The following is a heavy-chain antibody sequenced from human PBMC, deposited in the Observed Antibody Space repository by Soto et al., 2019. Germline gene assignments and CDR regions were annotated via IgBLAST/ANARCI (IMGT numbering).Heavy chain of an antibody. D-gene: IGHD5-18*01. V-gene: IGHV3-74*01. CDR3: ASGYNYGYCDY. J-gene: IGHJ4*02. Sequence: GGTLRLSCAASGFTFSRYWMHWVRQVPGKGLVWVSRINPDGGSTSYADSVKGRFTISRDNAKNTLYLQMNSLRPEDTAVYYCASGYNYGYCDYWGQGT. CDR1: GFTFSRYW. CDR2: INPDGGST.